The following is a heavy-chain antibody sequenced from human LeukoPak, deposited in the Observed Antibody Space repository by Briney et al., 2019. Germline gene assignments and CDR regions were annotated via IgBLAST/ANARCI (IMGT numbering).Heavy chain of an antibody. D-gene: IGHD3-22*01. CDR2: IYYSGST. J-gene: IGHJ4*02. CDR3: ARLRYYDSSGYPPNYFDY. Sequence: SETLSLTCTVSGGSISSSSYYWSWIRQPPGKGLEWIGYIYYSGSTNYNPSLKSRVTISVDTSKNQFSLKLSSVTAADTAVYYCARLRYYDSSGYPPNYFDYWGQGTLVTVSS. V-gene: IGHV4-61*01. CDR1: GGSISSSSYY.